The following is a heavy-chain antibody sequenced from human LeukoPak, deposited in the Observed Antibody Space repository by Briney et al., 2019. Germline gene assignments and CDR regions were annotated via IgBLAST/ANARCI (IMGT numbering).Heavy chain of an antibody. D-gene: IGHD5-12*01. CDR2: IIPTLTTA. CDR1: GGTFGTYV. CDR3: ARNVGGYSGYDRPLDY. V-gene: IGHV1-69*05. J-gene: IGHJ4*02. Sequence: GATVKVSCKASGGTFGTYVITWVRQVPGQGLEWMGGIIPTLTTAVYAQKLQGRVTITTDESTSTAYMELSSLRSEDTALYYCARNVGGYSGYDRPLDYWGQGTLVTVSS.